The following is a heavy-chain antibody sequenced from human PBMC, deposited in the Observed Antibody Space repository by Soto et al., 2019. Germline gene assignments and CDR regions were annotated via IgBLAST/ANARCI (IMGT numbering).Heavy chain of an antibody. J-gene: IGHJ3*02. V-gene: IGHV1-8*01. CDR3: ARYPYTSYCSDGSGSYDAFDI. CDR2: MNPNSGNT. CDR1: GYSFTSYD. Sequence: QVQMVQSGAEVKKPGASVKVSCRASGYSFTSYDVNWVRQATGQGLEWMGWMNPNSGNTAFAQKFQGRVTMTRDTPISTAYMELSGLRSEDTAVYYCARYPYTSYCSDGSGSYDAFDIRGQGTVVTVSS. D-gene: IGHD2-15*01.